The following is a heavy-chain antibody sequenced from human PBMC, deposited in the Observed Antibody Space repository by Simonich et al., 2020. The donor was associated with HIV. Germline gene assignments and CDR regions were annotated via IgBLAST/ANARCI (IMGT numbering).Heavy chain of an antibody. D-gene: IGHD2-8*02. CDR2: ISSNEGST. Sequence: EVQLVESGGGLVQPGGSLRLSCAASGFTFSTYGLHWVRQAPGKGLEYVSAISSNEGSTYYANSVKGRFTISRDNSKNTLYLQMGSLRAEDMAVYYCARTPTGKYSDYWGQGTLVTVSS. V-gene: IGHV3-64*01. CDR1: GFTFSTYG. J-gene: IGHJ4*02. CDR3: ARTPTGKYSDY.